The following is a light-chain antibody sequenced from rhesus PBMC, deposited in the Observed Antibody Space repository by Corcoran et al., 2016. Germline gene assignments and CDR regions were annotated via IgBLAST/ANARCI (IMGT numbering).Light chain of an antibody. Sequence: QAAPTQSPSVSGSPGQSVTISCPGTSSDIGTYNRVSWYQQHPGEAPKLMIYEVTKRPSGVSDRFSGSKTGNTDSLTISGLRAEDGADYYCSSYATTATYIFGAGTRLTVL. J-gene: IGLJ1*01. CDR3: SSYATTATYI. CDR2: EVT. CDR1: SSDIGTYNR. V-gene: IGLV2-13*03.